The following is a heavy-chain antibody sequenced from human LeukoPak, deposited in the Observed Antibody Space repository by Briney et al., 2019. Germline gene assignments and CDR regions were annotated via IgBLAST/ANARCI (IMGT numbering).Heavy chain of an antibody. CDR3: ARGRAEDFDY. CDR2: IYTSGST. D-gene: IGHD6-13*01. J-gene: IGHJ4*02. Sequence: PSQTLSLTCTVSGGSISSGSYYWSWIRKPAGKGLEWIGRIYTSGSTNYNPSLKSRVTISVDTSKNQFSLKLSSVTAADTAVYYCARGRAEDFDYWGQGTLVTVSS. CDR1: GGSISSGSYY. V-gene: IGHV4-61*02.